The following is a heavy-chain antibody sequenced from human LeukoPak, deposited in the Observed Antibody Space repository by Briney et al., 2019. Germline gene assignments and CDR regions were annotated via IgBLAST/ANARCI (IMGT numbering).Heavy chain of an antibody. Sequence: SETLSLTCTVSGGSISSYYWGWIRQPPGKGLEWIGTIYYSGRTYYNPSLKSRVTISVDTSQNQFSLKLSSVTAADTAVYYCARQVDDYFASGSFYKDWGQGTLVTVSS. CDR3: ARQVDDYFASGSFYKD. CDR1: GGSISSYY. J-gene: IGHJ4*02. D-gene: IGHD3-10*01. CDR2: IYYSGRT. V-gene: IGHV4-39*01.